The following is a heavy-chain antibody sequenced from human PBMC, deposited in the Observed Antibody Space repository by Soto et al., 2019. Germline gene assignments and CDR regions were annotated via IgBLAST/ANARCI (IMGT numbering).Heavy chain of an antibody. CDR1: GFTFSSYS. V-gene: IGHV3-48*02. J-gene: IGHJ6*02. CDR3: ARLEDSGYDSPRLGFYYYGMDV. Sequence: EVQLVESGGGLVQPGGSLRLSCAASGFTFSSYSMKWVRQAPGKGLEWVSYISSSSSTIYYADSVKGRFTISRDNAKNSLYLQMNSLRDEDTAVYYCARLEDSGYDSPRLGFYYYGMDVWGQGTTVTVSS. D-gene: IGHD5-12*01. CDR2: ISSSSSTI.